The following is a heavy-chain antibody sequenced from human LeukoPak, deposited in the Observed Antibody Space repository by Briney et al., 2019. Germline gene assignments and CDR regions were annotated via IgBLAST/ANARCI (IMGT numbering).Heavy chain of an antibody. J-gene: IGHJ4*02. CDR1: GFRFSSYD. Sequence: GGSLRPSCAASGFRFSSYDIHWVRQAPGKGLEWVTFIESDGTKEYYADSVKGRFTISRDNSKNTVYVQMNTLRAEDTAVYYCAKDGSGWYYLDYWGQGTLVTVSS. V-gene: IGHV3-30*02. CDR3: AKDGSGWYYLDY. CDR2: IESDGTKE. D-gene: IGHD6-19*01.